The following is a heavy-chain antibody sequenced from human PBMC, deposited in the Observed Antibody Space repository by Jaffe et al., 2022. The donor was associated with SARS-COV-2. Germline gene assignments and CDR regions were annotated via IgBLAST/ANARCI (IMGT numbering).Heavy chain of an antibody. D-gene: IGHD2-2*01. J-gene: IGHJ6*02. CDR2: INPSGGST. Sequence: QVQLVQSGAEVKKPGASVKVSCKASGYTFTSYYMHWVRQAPGQGLEWMGIINPSGGSTSYAQKFQGRVTMTRDTSTSTVYMELSSLRSEDTAVYYCARPHCSSTSCYYYYYGMDVWGQGTTVTVSS. CDR3: ARPHCSSTSCYYYYYGMDV. CDR1: GYTFTSYY. V-gene: IGHV1-46*01.